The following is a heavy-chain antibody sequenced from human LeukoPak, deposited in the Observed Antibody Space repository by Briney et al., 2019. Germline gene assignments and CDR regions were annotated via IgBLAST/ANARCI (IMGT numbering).Heavy chain of an antibody. V-gene: IGHV4-39*01. CDR2: IYYSGST. CDR3: ARTLLGYYYDSSGYYFDY. CDR1: GGSLSSSSYY. Sequence: SETLSLTCTVSGGSLSSSSYYWGWIRQPPGKGLEWIGSIYYSGSTYYNPSLKSRVTISVDTSKNQFSLKLSSVTAADTAVYYCARTLLGYYYDSSGYYFDYWGQGTLVTVSS. D-gene: IGHD3-22*01. J-gene: IGHJ4*02.